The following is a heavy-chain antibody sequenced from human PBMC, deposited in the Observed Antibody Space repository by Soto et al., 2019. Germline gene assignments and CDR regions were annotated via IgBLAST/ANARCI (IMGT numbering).Heavy chain of an antibody. J-gene: IGHJ4*02. CDR1: GFTFSSYA. V-gene: IGHV3-23*01. CDR2: ISGSGGST. D-gene: IGHD2-2*01. Sequence: GGSLRLSCAASGFTFSSYAMSWVRQAPGKGLEWVSEISGSGGSTYYADSVKGRFTISRDNSKNTLYLQMNSLRAEDTAVYYCSKRSYCSTTTCFYSFGYWGQGTLVTVSS. CDR3: SKRSYCSTTTCFYSFGY.